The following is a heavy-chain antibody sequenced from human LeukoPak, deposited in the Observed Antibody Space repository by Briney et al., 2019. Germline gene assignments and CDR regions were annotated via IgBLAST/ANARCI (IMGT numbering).Heavy chain of an antibody. CDR2: IYYSGST. D-gene: IGHD3-10*01. J-gene: IGHJ5*02. CDR1: GGSINNNNYY. CDR3: ARHYYSGSRSYRPLDL. Sequence: SETLSLTCAVYGGSINNNNYYWGWIRQPPGKGLEWIGSIYYSGSTYYNPSLKSRVTISVNTSKNQFSLRLSSVTAADTAVYYCARHYYSGSRSYRPLDLWGQGTLVTVSS. V-gene: IGHV4-39*01.